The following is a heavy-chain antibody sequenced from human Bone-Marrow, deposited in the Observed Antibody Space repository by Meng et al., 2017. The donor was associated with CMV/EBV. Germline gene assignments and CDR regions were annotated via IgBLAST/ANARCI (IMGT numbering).Heavy chain of an antibody. V-gene: IGHV4-34*01. Sequence: YYWSGIRQTPGKGLEWIGEINHGGSTNYNPSLKSRVTMSGDTSKNQFSLDLTSMTAADTAVYYCARGRRGRRYYDVLTGYNWFDPWGQGTLVTVSS. J-gene: IGHJ5*02. CDR3: ARGRRGRRYYDVLTGYNWFDP. CDR2: INHGGST. CDR1: YY. D-gene: IGHD3-9*01.